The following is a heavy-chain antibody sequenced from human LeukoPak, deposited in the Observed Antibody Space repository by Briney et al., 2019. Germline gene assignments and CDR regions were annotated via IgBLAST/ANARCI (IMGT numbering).Heavy chain of an antibody. CDR3: ARDLSERYSIDY. CDR1: GFTFSSYG. Sequence: GGSLRLSCAASGFTFSSYGMHWVRQAPGKGLEWVAFISYDGGDKRYAESVKGRITISRDNSRKTLYLQMHSLGPEDTAIYYCARDLSERYSIDYWGQGTLVTVSS. V-gene: IGHV3-30*19. J-gene: IGHJ4*02. CDR2: ISYDGGDK. D-gene: IGHD1-20*01.